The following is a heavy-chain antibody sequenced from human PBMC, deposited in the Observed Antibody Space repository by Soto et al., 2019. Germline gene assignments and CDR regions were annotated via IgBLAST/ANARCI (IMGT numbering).Heavy chain of an antibody. Sequence: GGSLRLSCAASGFTFSSYAMHWVRQAPGKGLEWVAAISYDGSNKYYADSVKGRFTISGDNSKNTLYLQMNSLRAEDTAVYYCARGLRFLEWWNNYYYYYGMDVWGQGTTVTAP. V-gene: IGHV3-30-3*01. CDR1: GFTFSSYA. CDR3: ARGLRFLEWWNNYYYYYGMDV. J-gene: IGHJ6*02. CDR2: ISYDGSNK. D-gene: IGHD3-3*01.